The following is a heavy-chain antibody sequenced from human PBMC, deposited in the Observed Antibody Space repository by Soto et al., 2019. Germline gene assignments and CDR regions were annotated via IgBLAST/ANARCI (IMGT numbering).Heavy chain of an antibody. J-gene: IGHJ6*02. CDR1: GDTFNSFA. D-gene: IGHD2-15*01. CDR3: ARDAGGPMVCSGMGV. CDR2: IIPIFDTA. Sequence: QVQLVQSGAEVKKPGSSVKVSCKASGDTFNSFAISWVRQAPGQGLEWMGGIIPIFDTANYAQKFQGRVTISADESTMTVYMQLRSLTADDTAVYYCARDAGGPMVCSGMGVWGQGTKITVSS. V-gene: IGHV1-69*01.